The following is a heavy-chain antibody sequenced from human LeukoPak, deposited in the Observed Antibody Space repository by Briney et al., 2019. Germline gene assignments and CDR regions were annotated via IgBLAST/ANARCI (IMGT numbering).Heavy chain of an antibody. CDR2: INSGDGGT. CDR3: AREWGPGSSWYFDF. CDR1: GYTFTSYY. V-gene: IGHV1-46*01. D-gene: IGHD3-10*01. Sequence: ASVKVSCKASGYTFTSYYMHWVRQAPGQGLEWMGAINSGDGGTTLPQKFQGRVTSTRDTSTSTLYMELSSLRSEDTAIYYCAREWGPGSSWYFDFWGQGTLVTVSS. J-gene: IGHJ4*02.